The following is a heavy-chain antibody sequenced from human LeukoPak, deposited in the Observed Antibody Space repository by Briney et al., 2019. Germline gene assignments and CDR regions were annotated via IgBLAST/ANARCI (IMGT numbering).Heavy chain of an antibody. CDR2: IKSYGSRI. J-gene: IGHJ6*03. CDR1: GFTFSYYW. V-gene: IGHV3-74*01. D-gene: IGHD3-10*01. CDR3: ARGAERSFMVRGVIEYYYYLDV. Sequence: PGGSLRLSCAASGFTFSYYWMHWVREGAGTGLVWFSRIKSYGSRIAYADAVKGPFTISRDNAKHTLYLQMNSLRVEDTAVYYCARGAERSFMVRGVIEYYYYLDVWGKGTTVTISS.